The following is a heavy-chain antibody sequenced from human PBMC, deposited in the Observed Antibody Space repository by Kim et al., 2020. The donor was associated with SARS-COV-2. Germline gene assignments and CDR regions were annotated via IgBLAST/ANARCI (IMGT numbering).Heavy chain of an antibody. D-gene: IGHD3-9*01. CDR3: AKDMSYYDILTGYQPRRGYFQH. Sequence: GGSLRLSCAASGFTFDDYAMHWVRQAPGKGLEWVSLISGDGGSTYYADSVKGRFTISRDNSKNSLYLQMNSLRTEDTALYYCAKDMSYYDILTGYQPRRGYFQHWGQGTLVTVSS. J-gene: IGHJ1*01. V-gene: IGHV3-43*02. CDR2: ISGDGGST. CDR1: GFTFDDYA.